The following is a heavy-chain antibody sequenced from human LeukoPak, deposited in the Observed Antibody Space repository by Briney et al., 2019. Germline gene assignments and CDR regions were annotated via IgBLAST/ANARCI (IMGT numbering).Heavy chain of an antibody. CDR1: GFTFSNAW. CDR3: TTERGSITRDDY. D-gene: IGHD1-14*01. J-gene: IGHJ4*02. Sequence: GGSLRLSCAASGFTFSNAWMSWVRQAPGKGLEWVGRIKSKTDGGTTDYAAPVKGRFTISRDDSKNTLYLQMNSLKTEDTAVYYCTTERGSITRDDYWGQGTLVTVSS. CDR2: IKSKTDGGTT. V-gene: IGHV3-15*01.